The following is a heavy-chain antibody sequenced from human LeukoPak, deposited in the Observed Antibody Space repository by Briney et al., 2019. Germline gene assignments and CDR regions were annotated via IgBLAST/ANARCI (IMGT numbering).Heavy chain of an antibody. CDR2: IKQDGSEI. Sequence: GGSLRLSCAASGFTFSSYWMSWVRQAPGKGLEWVANIKQDGSEIHYVDSVKGRFTISRDNAKKSLSLQMNSLRAEDTAVYYCAKDQSRVSDYWGQGTLVTVSS. V-gene: IGHV3-7*03. CDR1: GFTFSSYW. D-gene: IGHD2-8*01. J-gene: IGHJ4*02. CDR3: AKDQSRVSDY.